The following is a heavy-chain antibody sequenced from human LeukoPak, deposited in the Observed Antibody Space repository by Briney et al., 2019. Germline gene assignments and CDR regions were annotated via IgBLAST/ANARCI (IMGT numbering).Heavy chain of an antibody. CDR1: GFTFNTYA. CDR2: IGGTTVST. CDR3: TTMYSGGMAV. J-gene: IGHJ6*02. D-gene: IGHD3-10*01. V-gene: IGHV3-23*01. Sequence: GGSLRLSCAASGFTFNTYAMNWVRQAPGTGLEWVSAIGGTTVSTYYADSVKGRFTISRDDSKETLYLQMNSLKTEDTAVYYCTTMYSGGMAVWGHGTTVTVSS.